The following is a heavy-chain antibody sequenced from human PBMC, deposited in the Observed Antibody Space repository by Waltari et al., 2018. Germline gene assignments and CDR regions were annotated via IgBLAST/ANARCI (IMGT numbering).Heavy chain of an antibody. V-gene: IGHV3-7*01. J-gene: IGHJ4*02. CDR2: IKQDGSEK. CDR3: ARVGESY. Sequence: EVQLVESGGGLVQPGGSLRLSCAAYGFTFSSYWMSWVRQAPGKGLEWVANIKQDGSEKYYVDSVKGRFTISRDNAKNSLYLQMNSLRAEDTAVYYCARVGESYWGQGTLVTVSS. CDR1: GFTFSSYW. D-gene: IGHD3-10*01.